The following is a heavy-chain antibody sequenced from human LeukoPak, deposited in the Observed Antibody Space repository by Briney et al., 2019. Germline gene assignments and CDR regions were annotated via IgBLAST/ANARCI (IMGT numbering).Heavy chain of an antibody. CDR1: GYTFTSYG. J-gene: IGHJ6*03. Sequence: ASVKVSCKASGYTFTSYGISWVRQAPGQGLGWMGWISVYNGNTNYAQKLQGRVTMTTDTSTSTAYMELRSLRSDDTAVYYCARDVVAATNGYYFYLYLDVWGKGTTVTVSS. CDR3: ARDVVAATNGYYFYLYLDV. V-gene: IGHV1-18*01. CDR2: ISVYNGNT. D-gene: IGHD2-15*01.